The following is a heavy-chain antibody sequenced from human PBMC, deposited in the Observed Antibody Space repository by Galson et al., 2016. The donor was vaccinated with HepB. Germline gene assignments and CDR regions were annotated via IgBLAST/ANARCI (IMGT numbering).Heavy chain of an antibody. J-gene: IGHJ4*02. D-gene: IGHD4-11*01. Sequence: SETLSLTCSVSNDSIHSVHNHWGWIRQPPGKGLEWIGSIYHNENTYYNPSLESRVTMSVDTSKNQFSLNLSSVTAADTVVYSCARHAYSSPRYYFDFWGQGRLITVSS. CDR1: NDSIHSVHNH. CDR3: ARHAYSSPRYYFDF. CDR2: IYHNENT. V-gene: IGHV4-39*01.